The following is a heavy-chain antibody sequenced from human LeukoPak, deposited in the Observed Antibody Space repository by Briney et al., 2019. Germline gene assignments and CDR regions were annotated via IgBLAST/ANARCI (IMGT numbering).Heavy chain of an antibody. CDR3: ARNTVGLLNYYYMDV. Sequence: ASAKVSCKASGYTFTGYYMHRVRQAPGQGLEWMGWINPNSGGTNYAQKFQGRVTMTRDTSISTAYMELSRLRSDDTAVYYCARNTVGLLNYYYMDVWGKGTTVTVSS. CDR2: INPNSGGT. J-gene: IGHJ6*03. V-gene: IGHV1-2*02. D-gene: IGHD3/OR15-3a*01. CDR1: GYTFTGYY.